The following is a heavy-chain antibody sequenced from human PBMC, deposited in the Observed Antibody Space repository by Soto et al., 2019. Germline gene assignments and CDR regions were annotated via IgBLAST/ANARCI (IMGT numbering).Heavy chain of an antibody. D-gene: IGHD3-22*01. CDR1: GFTFGSYA. CDR2: ISDDGRNT. J-gene: IGHJ4*02. Sequence: GGSLRLSCVASGFTFGSYAMNWIRQAPGKGLEWVAVISDDGRNTYYADSVKGRFTISRDNSKNTLYLRMNSLRAEDKAVYYCARGGYDSSGYIDYWGQGTLVTVSS. CDR3: ARGGYDSSGYIDY. V-gene: IGHV3-30*04.